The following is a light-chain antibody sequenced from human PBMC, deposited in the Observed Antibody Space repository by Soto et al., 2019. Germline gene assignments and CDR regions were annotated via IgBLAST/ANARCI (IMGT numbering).Light chain of an antibody. CDR2: EVS. CDR3: SSHTSSSTDYV. V-gene: IGLV2-14*01. Sequence: QSALAQPASVSGSPGQSITISCTGSTSDVGSDKYVSWYQQHPGKAPKVLIYEVSNRPSGVSNRFSGARSGNTASLTISGLQAEDEADYYCSSHTSSSTDYVFGTGTKVT. J-gene: IGLJ1*01. CDR1: TSDVGSDKY.